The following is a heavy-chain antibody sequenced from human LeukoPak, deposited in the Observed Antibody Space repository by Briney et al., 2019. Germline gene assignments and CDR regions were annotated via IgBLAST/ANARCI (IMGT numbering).Heavy chain of an antibody. V-gene: IGHV1-2*02. CDR1: GYTFIDYF. Sequence: ASVKVSCKASGYTFIDYFIHWMRQTPGQGLEWLGWINPNSGVTRSAQKFQGRVTLTRDTAAYMELSSLKYDDTAVYYCARAVSGTLGGAFDIWRQGTAVTVSS. CDR2: INPNSGVT. CDR3: ARAVSGTLGGAFDI. D-gene: IGHD1-14*01. J-gene: IGHJ3*02.